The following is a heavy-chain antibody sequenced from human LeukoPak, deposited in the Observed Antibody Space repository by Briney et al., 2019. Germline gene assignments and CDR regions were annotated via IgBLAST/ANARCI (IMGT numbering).Heavy chain of an antibody. CDR3: ARDVERDSCPDF. CDR2: IKQDGSVI. Sequence: GGSLRLSCAASEFTFSNYWMNWVRQLPGKGLEWLANIKQDGSVISYLDSVKGRFSASRDNSKNSLFLQMNSLRVEDTAVYYCARDVERDSCPDFGGQGTLVTVSS. CDR1: EFTFSNYW. V-gene: IGHV3-7*01. D-gene: IGHD2-15*01. J-gene: IGHJ4*02.